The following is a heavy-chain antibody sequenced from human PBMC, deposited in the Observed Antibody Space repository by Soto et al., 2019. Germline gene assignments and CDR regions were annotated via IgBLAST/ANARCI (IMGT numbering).Heavy chain of an antibody. J-gene: IGHJ6*02. Sequence: QVQLQESGPGLVKPSETLSLSCTVSGGSISSYYWSWIRQPPGKGMEWIGYVHHSWGSTYNPSLQXXVXLSLDTSKSQFSRKLTSVTATDTAVYYCARQGLGALHGLVDVWGQGTTVTVSS. D-gene: IGHD3-16*01. CDR3: ARQGLGALHGLVDV. V-gene: IGHV4-59*08. CDR1: GGSISSYY. CDR2: VHHSWGS.